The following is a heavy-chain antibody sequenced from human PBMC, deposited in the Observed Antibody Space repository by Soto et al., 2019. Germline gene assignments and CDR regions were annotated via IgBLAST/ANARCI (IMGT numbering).Heavy chain of an antibody. J-gene: IGHJ4*02. CDR2: VGGGGRDT. CDR3: AKDQVPINIMFDPFDC. CDR1: GFPFENYA. D-gene: IGHD3-16*01. V-gene: IGHV3-23*01. Sequence: EVQLLESGGDLVQSGGSLRLSCVASGFPFENYAMSWVRQAPGKGLEWVEDVGGGGRDTHYADSVRGRFNISRDESRNTLYLQMNRRRVEDTASYFCAKDQVPINIMFDPFDCWGQGTLVAVSA.